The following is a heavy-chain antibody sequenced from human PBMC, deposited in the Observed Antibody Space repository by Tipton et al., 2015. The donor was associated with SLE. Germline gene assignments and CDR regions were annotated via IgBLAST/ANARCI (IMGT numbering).Heavy chain of an antibody. V-gene: IGHV4-39*01. CDR1: GGSISSSSYY. J-gene: IGHJ4*02. CDR3: ASRYCSSTSCYRGGFDY. D-gene: IGHD2-2*01. CDR2: IYYSGST. Sequence: TLSLTCTVSGGSISSSSYYWGWIRQPPGKGLEWIGSIYYSGSTYYNPSLKSRVTISVDTYKNQFSLKLSSVTAADTAVYYCASRYCSSTSCYRGGFDYWGQGTLVTVSS.